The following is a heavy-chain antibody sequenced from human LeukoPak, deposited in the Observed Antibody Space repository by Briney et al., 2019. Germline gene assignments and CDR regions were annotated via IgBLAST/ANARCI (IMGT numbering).Heavy chain of an antibody. CDR1: GFTFSSYW. D-gene: IGHD2-15*01. CDR3: AKRYCSGGSCYSGLDF. V-gene: IGHV3-7*03. J-gene: IGHJ4*02. Sequence: GGSLRLSCAASGFTFSSYWMTWVRQAPGKGLEWVANIKQDGSEKYYVDSVKGRFTISRDISKNTLYLQMNSLRAEDTALYYCAKRYCSGGSCYSGLDFWGQGTLVTVSS. CDR2: IKQDGSEK.